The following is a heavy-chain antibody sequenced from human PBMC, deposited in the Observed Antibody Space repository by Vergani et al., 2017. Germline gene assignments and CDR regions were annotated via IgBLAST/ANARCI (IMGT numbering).Heavy chain of an antibody. D-gene: IGHD4-23*01. J-gene: IGHJ4*02. CDR1: GFTFSSYW. CDR3: ARDSPSYGGNSFDY. Sequence: EVQLVESGGGLVQPGGSLRLSCAASGFTFSSYWMSWVRQAPGKGLEWVANIKQDGSEKYYVDSVKGRFTISRVNAKNSLYLQMNSLRAEDTAVYYCARDSPSYGGNSFDYWGQGTLVTVSS. V-gene: IGHV3-7*01. CDR2: IKQDGSEK.